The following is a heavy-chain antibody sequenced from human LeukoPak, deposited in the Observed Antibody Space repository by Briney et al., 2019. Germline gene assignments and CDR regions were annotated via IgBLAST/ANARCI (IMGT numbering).Heavy chain of an antibody. CDR3: ARAGYYDFWSGYYFDY. CDR1: GGSISSYY. J-gene: IGHJ4*02. V-gene: IGHV4-59*01. Sequence: SETLSLTCTVSGGSISSYYWSWIRQPPGKGLEWIGYIYYSGSTNYNLSLKSRVTISVDTSKNRFSLKLSSVTAADTAVYYCARAGYYDFWSGYYFDYWGQGTLVTVSS. CDR2: IYYSGST. D-gene: IGHD3-3*01.